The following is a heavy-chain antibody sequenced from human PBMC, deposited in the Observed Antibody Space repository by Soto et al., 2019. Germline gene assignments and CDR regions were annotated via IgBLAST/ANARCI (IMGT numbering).Heavy chain of an antibody. J-gene: IGHJ5*02. Sequence: EVQLVESGGGLVKPGGSLRLSCAASGFTFLRYSMNWVRQAPGKVLEWVSSISSSSSYIYYADSVKGRFTISRDNAKNSLYLQMNSLRAEDTAVDYCAREGTVTTFRGWFDPWGQGTLVTVSS. CDR2: ISSSSSYI. D-gene: IGHD4-17*01. V-gene: IGHV3-21*01. CDR1: GFTFLRYS. CDR3: AREGTVTTFRGWFDP.